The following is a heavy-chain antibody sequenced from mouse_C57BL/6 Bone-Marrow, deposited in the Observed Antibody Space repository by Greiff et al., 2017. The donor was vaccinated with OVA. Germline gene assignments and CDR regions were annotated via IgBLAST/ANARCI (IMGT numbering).Heavy chain of an antibody. CDR2: IYPGNSDT. CDR1: GYTFTSYW. Sequence: EVQRVESGTVLARPGASVKMSCKTSGYTFTSYWMHWVKQRPGQGLEWIGAIYPGNSDTSYNQKFKGKAKLTAVTSASTAYMELSSLTNEDSAVYYCTGDYYDYDYWYFDVWGTGTTVTVSS. CDR3: TGDYYDYDYWYFDV. J-gene: IGHJ1*03. D-gene: IGHD2-4*01. V-gene: IGHV1-5*01.